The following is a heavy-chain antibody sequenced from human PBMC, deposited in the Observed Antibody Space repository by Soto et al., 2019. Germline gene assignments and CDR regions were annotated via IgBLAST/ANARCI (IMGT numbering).Heavy chain of an antibody. V-gene: IGHV3-11*01. D-gene: IGHD6-6*01. CDR3: ARRPAFDL. Sequence: QEHLVESGGALSNLGGSLRFLLQASGFTPSTYYMGWIRQAPGEGLEWVSYISSTGTTIYYADSVKGRFSISRDNAKNSLYLEMNSLRADDTAVYYCARRPAFDLWGQGTLVTVSS. CDR2: ISSTGTTI. J-gene: IGHJ3*01. CDR1: GFTPSTYY.